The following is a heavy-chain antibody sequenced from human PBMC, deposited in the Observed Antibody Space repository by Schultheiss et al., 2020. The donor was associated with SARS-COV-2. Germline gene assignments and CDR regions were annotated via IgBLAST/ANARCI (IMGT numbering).Heavy chain of an antibody. J-gene: IGHJ5*02. D-gene: IGHD6-13*01. V-gene: IGHV4-59*10. Sequence: ESLKISCAVYGGSFSGYYWSWIRQPPGKGLEWIGRIYTSGSTNYNPSLKSRVTMSVDTSKNQFSLKLSSVTAADTAVYYCARGRGAAAAKGWFDPWGQGTLVTVSS. CDR1: GGSFSGYY. CDR3: ARGRGAAAAKGWFDP. CDR2: IYTSGST.